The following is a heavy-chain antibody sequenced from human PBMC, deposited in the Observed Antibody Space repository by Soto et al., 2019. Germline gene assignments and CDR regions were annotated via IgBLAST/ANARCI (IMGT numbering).Heavy chain of an antibody. CDR3: ARGRSSSWYFFDY. V-gene: IGHV4-59*01. CDR1: GGSISSYY. CDR2: IYYSGST. J-gene: IGHJ4*02. Sequence: QVQLQESGPGLVKPSETLSLTCTVSGGSISSYYWSWIRQPPGKGLEWIGYIYYSGSTNYNPSLKSRVTISVDTSKNPFSLKLSSVTAADTAVYYCARGRSSSWYFFDYWGQGTLVTVSS. D-gene: IGHD6-13*01.